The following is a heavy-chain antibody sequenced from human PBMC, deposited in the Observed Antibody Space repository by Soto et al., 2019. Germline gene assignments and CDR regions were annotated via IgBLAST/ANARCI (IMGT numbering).Heavy chain of an antibody. V-gene: IGHV3-23*01. CDR2: LSGRGGRT. D-gene: IGHD3-3*01. CDR3: ATAPQRLLDWLPYYFDY. J-gene: IGHJ4*02. CDR1: GLTFSTYA. Sequence: PGGSLRLSCAASGLTFSTYAMSWVHQAPGKGLEWVSSLSGRGGRTYYAESVEGRFTISRDNSKNTLYLQMNSLRSEETAVYHCATAPQRLLDWLPYYFDYWGQGTLVTVSS.